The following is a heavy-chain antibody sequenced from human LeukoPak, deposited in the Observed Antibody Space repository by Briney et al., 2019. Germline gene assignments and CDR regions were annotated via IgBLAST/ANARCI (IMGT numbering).Heavy chain of an antibody. D-gene: IGHD3-3*01. V-gene: IGHV1-69*02. CDR3: ARGITIFGVVPA. CDR2: IIPILGIA. CDR1: RGTFNRYT. J-gene: IGHJ5*02. Sequence: SVKVSCKPSRGTFNRYTISWVRQAPGQGLEWMGRIIPILGIANYAQKLQGRVTITADKSTSTAYMELSSLRSEGTAVYYCARGITIFGVVPAWGQGTLVSVSS.